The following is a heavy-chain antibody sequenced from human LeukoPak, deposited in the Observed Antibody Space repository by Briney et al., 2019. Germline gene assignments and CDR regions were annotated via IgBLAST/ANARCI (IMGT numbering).Heavy chain of an antibody. D-gene: IGHD3-3*01. J-gene: IGHJ4*02. CDR1: GFTFSSYW. V-gene: IGHV3-7*01. CDR3: ARDVWGNFWSGYLDY. CDR2: IKQDGSEK. Sequence: PGGSLRLSCAASGFTFSSYWMSWVRQAPGKGLEWVANIKQDGSEKYYVDSVKGRFTISRDNAKNSLYLQMNSLRAEDTAVYYCARDVWGNFWSGYLDYWGQGTLVTVSS.